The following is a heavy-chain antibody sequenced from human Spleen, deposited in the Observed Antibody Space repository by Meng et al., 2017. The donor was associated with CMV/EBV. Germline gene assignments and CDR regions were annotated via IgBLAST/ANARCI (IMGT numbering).Heavy chain of an antibody. CDR2: INPNTGGT. CDR1: GGTFSSYA. CDR3: AKVIVRGVINRPNSDGMDV. V-gene: IGHV1-2*02. D-gene: IGHD3-10*01. J-gene: IGHJ6*02. Sequence: ASVKVSCKASGGTFSSYAISWVRQAPGQGLEWMGWINPNTGGTIHPQKFQGRVTVTRDTSISTVYLELSGLRSDDTAVYYCAKVIVRGVINRPNSDGMDVWGQGTAVTVSS.